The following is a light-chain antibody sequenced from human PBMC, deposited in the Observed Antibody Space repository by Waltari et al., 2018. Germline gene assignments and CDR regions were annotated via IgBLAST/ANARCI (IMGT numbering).Light chain of an antibody. V-gene: IGLV2-11*01. CDR1: RTDVGAYNY. J-gene: IGLJ3*02. Sequence: QSALTQPRSVSGSPGQPVTISGTGTRTDVGAYNYVSWHQQHPGKAPKLMIYEFSKRPSGVPDRFSASKSGNTASLTISGLQAEDEADYYCCSYTGTYTHWVFGGGTKLTVL. CDR2: EFS. CDR3: CSYTGTYTHWV.